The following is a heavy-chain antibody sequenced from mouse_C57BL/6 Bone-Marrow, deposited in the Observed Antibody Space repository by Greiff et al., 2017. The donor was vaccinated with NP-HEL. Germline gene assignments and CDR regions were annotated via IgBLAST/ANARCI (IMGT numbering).Heavy chain of an antibody. CDR3: ARDTYYDYDGWFAY. Sequence: EVHLVESGGGLVQPGGSMKLSCVASGFTFSSYAMSWVRQTPEKRLEWVATISDGGSYTYYPDNVKGRFTISRDNAKNNLYLQMSHLKSEDTAMYYCARDTYYDYDGWFAYWGQGTLVTVSA. D-gene: IGHD2-4*01. CDR2: ISDGGSYT. V-gene: IGHV5-4*01. CDR1: GFTFSSYA. J-gene: IGHJ3*01.